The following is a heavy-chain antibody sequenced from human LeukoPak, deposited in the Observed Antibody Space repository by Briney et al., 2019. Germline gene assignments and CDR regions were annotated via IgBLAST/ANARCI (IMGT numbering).Heavy chain of an antibody. CDR2: IIPFLGTV. D-gene: IGHD3-22*01. J-gene: IGHJ4*02. V-gene: IGHV1-69*13. CDR1: GGTLSTYG. Sequence: SVKVSCKASGGTLSTYGISWVRQAPGHGPEWMGGIIPFLGTVNYAQKFQGRVTITADEPTTTAYMELSSLRSEDTAVYYCARDFYFYDSSGYFDYWGQGTLVTVSS. CDR3: ARDFYFYDSSGYFDY.